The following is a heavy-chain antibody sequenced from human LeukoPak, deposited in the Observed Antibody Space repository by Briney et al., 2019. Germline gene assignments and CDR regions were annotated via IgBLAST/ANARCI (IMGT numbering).Heavy chain of an antibody. CDR1: GYSFTSYW. V-gene: IGHV5-10-1*01. CDR2: IDPSDSYT. J-gene: IGHJ4*02. D-gene: IGHD5/OR15-5a*01. Sequence: PGGSLRLSCKGSGYSFTSYWISWVRQMPGKGLEWMGRIDPSDSYTNYSPSFQGHVTISADKSISTAYLQWSSLKASDTAMYYCARRCVYGLYYFDYWGQGTLVTVSS. CDR3: ARRCVYGLYYFDY.